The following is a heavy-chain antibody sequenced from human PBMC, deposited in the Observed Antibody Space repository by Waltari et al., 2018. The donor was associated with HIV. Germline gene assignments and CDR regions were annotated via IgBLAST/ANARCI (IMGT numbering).Heavy chain of an antibody. V-gene: IGHV1-8*01. D-gene: IGHD2-15*01. CDR1: GYTFTSYD. CDR2: MNPNSGNT. J-gene: IGHJ3*02. Sequence: QVQLVQSGAEVKKPGASVKVSCKASGYTFTSYDINWVRQATGQGCAWMGWMNPNSGNTGYAQKFQGRVTMTRNTSISTAYMELSSLRSEDTAVYYWARSVGLRGYCSGGSCYSVDIWGQGTMVTVSS. CDR3: ARSVGLRGYCSGGSCYSVDI.